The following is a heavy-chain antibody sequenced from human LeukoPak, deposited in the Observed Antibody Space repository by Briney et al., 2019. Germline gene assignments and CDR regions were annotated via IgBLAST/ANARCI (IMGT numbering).Heavy chain of an antibody. Sequence: GGSLRLSCAASGFTLSSYAMTWVRQAPGKGLEWVSVIYSGGTTYYADSVKGRFTISRDNSKNTLHLQMNSLRAEDTAVYYCARDQYSYAHAAHWGQGTLVTVSS. CDR3: ARDQYSYAHAAH. V-gene: IGHV3-66*01. CDR1: GFTLSSYA. CDR2: IYSGGTT. J-gene: IGHJ4*02. D-gene: IGHD5-18*01.